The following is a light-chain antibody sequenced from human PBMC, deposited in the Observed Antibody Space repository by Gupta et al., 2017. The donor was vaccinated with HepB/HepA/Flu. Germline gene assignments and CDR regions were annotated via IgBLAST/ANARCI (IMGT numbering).Light chain of an antibody. J-gene: IGKJ3*01. CDR2: GAS. CDR1: QSVTSW. CDR3: QQADGVLPIFT. Sequence: DMQMTQSPSPRSASVGDRVTITCRGSQSVTSWFAWYQQKPGQAPRLLIYGASTLQSGVPSGCSGSLEATELTLTINSLQPEDSATYYCQQADGVLPIFTFGHGTIV. V-gene: IGKV1-12*01.